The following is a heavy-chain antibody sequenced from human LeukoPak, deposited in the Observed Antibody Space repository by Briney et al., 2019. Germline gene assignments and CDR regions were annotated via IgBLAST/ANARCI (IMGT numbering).Heavy chain of an antibody. CDR2: ISYDGSNK. V-gene: IGHV3-30*04. CDR1: GFTFSSYA. Sequence: GGSLRLACAASGFTFSSYAMHWVRQAPGKGLEWVAVISYDGSNKYYADSVKGRFTIPRDNSKNTLYLQMNSLRAEDTAVYYCAREPLDSSGWYEVDYWGQGTLVTVSS. CDR3: AREPLDSSGWYEVDY. D-gene: IGHD6-19*01. J-gene: IGHJ4*02.